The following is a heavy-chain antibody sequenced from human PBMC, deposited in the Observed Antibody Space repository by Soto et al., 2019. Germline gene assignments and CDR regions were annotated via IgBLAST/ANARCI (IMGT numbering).Heavy chain of an antibody. D-gene: IGHD2-15*01. CDR2: TTPNSGDT. J-gene: IGHJ4*02. CDR3: AFSVVVVAATRQPYFDY. Sequence: ASVKVSCKTSGYIFTGYFIHWVRQTPGREGQWMGRTTPNSGDTKYGHTCQGRVTITADESTSTAYMELSSLRSKDTAVYDCAFSVVVVAATRQPYFDYWGQGTLVTVSS. V-gene: IGHV1-2*06. CDR1: GYIFTGYF.